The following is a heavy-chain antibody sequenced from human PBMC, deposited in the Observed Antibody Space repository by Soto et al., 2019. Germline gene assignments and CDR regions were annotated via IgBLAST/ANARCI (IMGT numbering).Heavy chain of an antibody. Sequence: SETLSLTCTVSGGSISSYYWSWIRQPPGKGLEWIGYIYYSGSTNYNPSLKSRVTISVDTSKNQFSLKLSSVTAADTVVYYCARGSLRRWFDPWGQGTLVTVSS. J-gene: IGHJ5*02. V-gene: IGHV4-59*01. CDR1: GGSISSYY. CDR3: ARGSLRRWFDP. CDR2: IYYSGST.